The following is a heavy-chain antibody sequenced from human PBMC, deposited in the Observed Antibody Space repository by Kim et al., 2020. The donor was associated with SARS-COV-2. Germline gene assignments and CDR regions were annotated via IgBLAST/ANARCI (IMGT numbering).Heavy chain of an antibody. Sequence: SVKVSCKASGGTFSSYAISWVRQAPGQGLEWMGGIIPIFGTANYAQKFQGRVTITADESTSTAYMELSSLRSEDTAVYYCARRGGNSGSYYYFDYWGQGTLVTVSS. CDR3: ARRGGNSGSYYYFDY. CDR1: GGTFSSYA. D-gene: IGHD1-26*01. J-gene: IGHJ4*02. V-gene: IGHV1-69*13. CDR2: IIPIFGTA.